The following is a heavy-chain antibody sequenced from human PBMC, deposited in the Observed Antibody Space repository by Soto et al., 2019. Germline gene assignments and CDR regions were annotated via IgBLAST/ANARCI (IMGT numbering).Heavy chain of an antibody. CDR1: GFTFSSYA. V-gene: IGHV3-30-3*01. Sequence: TGGSLRLSCAASGFTFSSYAMHWVRQAPGKGLEWVAVISYDGSNKYYADSVKGRFTISRDNSKNTLYLQMNSLRAEDTAVYYCANPPHGRFDYWGQGTLVTVSS. J-gene: IGHJ4*02. CDR2: ISYDGSNK. CDR3: ANPPHGRFDY.